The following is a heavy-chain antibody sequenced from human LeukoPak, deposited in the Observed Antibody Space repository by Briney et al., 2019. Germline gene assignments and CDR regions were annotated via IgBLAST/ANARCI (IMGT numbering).Heavy chain of an antibody. CDR3: ARDPGSSSFDY. Sequence: PGGSLRLSCAASTFTFSSYWMSWVRQAPGEGLEFLANINQDGSVKNYVGSVKGRFTIPRDNAKNSLYLQLNSLRADDTAVYYCARDPGSSSFDYWGQGTLVTVSS. J-gene: IGHJ4*02. D-gene: IGHD6-13*01. V-gene: IGHV3-7*01. CDR1: TFTFSSYW. CDR2: INQDGSVK.